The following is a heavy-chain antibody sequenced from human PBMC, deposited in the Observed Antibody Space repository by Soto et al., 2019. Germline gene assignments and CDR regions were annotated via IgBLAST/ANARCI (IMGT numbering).Heavy chain of an antibody. V-gene: IGHV2-26*01. CDR1: GFSLSTARMG. CDR2: IFSNDEK. J-gene: IGHJ4*02. CDR3: ARIRAAVACDYIAY. D-gene: IGHD6-19*01. Sequence: QVTLTESGPVLVTPPGTLPLTCTVSGFSLSTARMGVSWIRQPPGKALEWLAHIFSNDEKSYRPSLKSTPTISKDPSKSQVVLTMTNMDPVDTATYYCARIRAAVACDYIAYWGQGTLVTVSS.